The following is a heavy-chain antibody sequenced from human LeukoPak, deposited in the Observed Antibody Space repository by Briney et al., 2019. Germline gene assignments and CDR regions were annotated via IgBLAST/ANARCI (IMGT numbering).Heavy chain of an antibody. CDR3: ARVSRGNSVGGDY. CDR2: IYHSGST. CDR1: GYSISSGYY. Sequence: SETLSLTCSFSGYSISSGYYWGWIRQPPGQWLEWIGNIYHSGSTYYNPSLKSRVTISLDTSKNQFSLKLSSVTAADTAMYYCARVSRGNSVGGDYWGQGTLVTVSS. D-gene: IGHD4-23*01. J-gene: IGHJ4*02. V-gene: IGHV4-38-2*02.